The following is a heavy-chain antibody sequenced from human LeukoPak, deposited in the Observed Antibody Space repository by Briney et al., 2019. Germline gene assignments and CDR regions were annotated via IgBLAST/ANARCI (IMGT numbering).Heavy chain of an antibody. CDR2: INAGNGNT. CDR1: GYTFTSYA. CDR3: ARDVHYYDSSGFGP. Sequence: ASVKVSCKASGYTFTSYAMRWVRQAPGQRLEWMGWINAGNGNTKYSQKFQGRVTITRDTSASTAYMEPSSLRSEDTAVYYCARDVHYYDSSGFGPWGQGTLVTVSS. J-gene: IGHJ5*02. V-gene: IGHV1-3*01. D-gene: IGHD3-22*01.